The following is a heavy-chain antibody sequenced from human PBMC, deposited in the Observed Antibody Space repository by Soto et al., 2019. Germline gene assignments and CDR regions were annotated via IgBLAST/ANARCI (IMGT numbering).Heavy chain of an antibody. V-gene: IGHV1-18*01. CDR2: ISGYNGNT. CDR1: GYTFTNYG. J-gene: IGHJ6*02. CDR3: AREGQAPYYYYGMDV. Sequence: QVQVVQSGDEVKXPGASVKVSCKASGYTFTNYGFSWVRQAPGQGLEWMGWISGYNGNTKYAEKFQGRVTMTTDTSTSTAHMELRSLRSDDTAVYYCAREGQAPYYYYGMDVWGQGTAVTVSS.